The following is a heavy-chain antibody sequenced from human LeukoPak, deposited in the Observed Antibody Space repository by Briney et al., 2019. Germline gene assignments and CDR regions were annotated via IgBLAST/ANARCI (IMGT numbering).Heavy chain of an antibody. V-gene: IGHV3-30*02. D-gene: IGHD3-22*01. CDR3: ARNSDYYDYSPQSV. CDR2: IRYDGSSK. J-gene: IGHJ4*02. Sequence: PGGSLRLSCAASGFTFISYGMHWVRQAPGKGLEWVTFIRYDGSSKYYADSVKGRFIISRDNSKNTLYLQMNSLRAEDTAVYYCARNSDYYDYSPQSVWGQGTLVTVS. CDR1: GFTFISYG.